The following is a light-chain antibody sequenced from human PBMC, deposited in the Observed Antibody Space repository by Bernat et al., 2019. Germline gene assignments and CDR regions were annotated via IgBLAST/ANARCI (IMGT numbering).Light chain of an antibody. CDR3: AAWDDSLSGPSDV. CDR2: RNN. J-gene: IGLJ1*01. V-gene: IGLV1-47*01. Sequence: QSVLTQPPSASGTLGQRVTISCSGSSSNIGSNYVYWYQQPLGTASKLLIYRNNQRPSGVPHRFPGSKSGTSASLALSGLRSEDEADYYCAAWDDSLSGPSDVFGTENKVTVL. CDR1: SSNIGSNY.